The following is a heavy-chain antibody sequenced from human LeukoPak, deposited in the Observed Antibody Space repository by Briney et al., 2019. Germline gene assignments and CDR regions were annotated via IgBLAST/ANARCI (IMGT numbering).Heavy chain of an antibody. J-gene: IGHJ4*02. D-gene: IGHD6-13*01. V-gene: IGHV3-7*01. CDR3: ANIAATDYFDY. CDR1: GFIFSSYW. CDR2: INQEGSER. Sequence: LPGGSLRLSCEVSGFIFSSYWMSWVRQAPGKGLEWVGNINQEGSERNHGDSVNGRFTISRDNAENSLYLQMNSLRAEDTAVYYCANIAATDYFDYWGQGTLVTVSS.